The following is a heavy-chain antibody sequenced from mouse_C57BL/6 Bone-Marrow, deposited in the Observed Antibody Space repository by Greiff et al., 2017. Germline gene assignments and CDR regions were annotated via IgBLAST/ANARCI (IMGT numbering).Heavy chain of an antibody. Sequence: VQRVESGAELARPGASVKLSCKASGYTFTSSGISWLKQRTGQGLGWIGEIYPRSGNTYYNEKFKGKATLTAEKSSSTAYMELRRLTSEDSAVYFCARWNDGSSYENYWGQGTTLTVSS. CDR3: ARWNDGSSYENY. V-gene: IGHV1-81*01. D-gene: IGHD1-1*01. J-gene: IGHJ2*01. CDR2: IYPRSGNT. CDR1: GYTFTSSG.